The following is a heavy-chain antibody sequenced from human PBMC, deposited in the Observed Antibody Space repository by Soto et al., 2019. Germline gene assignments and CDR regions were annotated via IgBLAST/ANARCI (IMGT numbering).Heavy chain of an antibody. Sequence: SQTFSLTCAIPGDSVSSNTASWNWIRQSPSRGLEWLGRTYFRSKWYNDYAVSVKSRIIINPDTSNNQFSLQLNSVTPEDTAVYFCAKGDNLGPKTGYAFDPWGQGIMVTVSS. CDR2: TYFRSKWYN. V-gene: IGHV6-1*01. CDR3: AKGDNLGPKTGYAFDP. J-gene: IGHJ5*02. CDR1: GDSVSSNTAS. D-gene: IGHD5-12*01.